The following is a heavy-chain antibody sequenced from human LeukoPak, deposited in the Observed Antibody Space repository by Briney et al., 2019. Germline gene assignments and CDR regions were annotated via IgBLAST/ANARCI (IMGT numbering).Heavy chain of an antibody. CDR1: GFTFSSYG. D-gene: IGHD1-26*01. J-gene: IGHJ3*02. V-gene: IGHV3-30*03. CDR2: ISYDGSNK. Sequence: GGSLRLSCAASGFTFSSYGMHWVRQAPGKGLEWVAVISYDGSNKYYADSVKGRFTISRDNAKNSLYLQMNSLRAEDTAVYYCARDVGAFDIWGPGTMVTVSS. CDR3: ARDVGAFDI.